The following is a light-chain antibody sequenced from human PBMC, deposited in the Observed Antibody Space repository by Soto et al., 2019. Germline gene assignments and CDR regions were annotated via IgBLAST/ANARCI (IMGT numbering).Light chain of an antibody. CDR1: SSNIGTTYH. Sequence: QSVLTQPPSVSGAPAQRVTISCTGSSSNIGTTYHVHWYQQFPGAAPKLLIYGNTNRPSGVPDRFSGSKSGTSASLAITGLQAEDEADYYCQSYDNNLSAWVFGGGTKLTVL. CDR3: QSYDNNLSAWV. V-gene: IGLV1-40*01. J-gene: IGLJ3*02. CDR2: GNT.